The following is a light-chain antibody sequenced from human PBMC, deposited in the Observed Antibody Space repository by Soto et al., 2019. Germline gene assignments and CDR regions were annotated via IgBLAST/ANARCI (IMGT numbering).Light chain of an antibody. CDR3: TSYEGSNMWYVV. CDR1: NSDVGGYDY. Sequence: QSALTQPPSASGSPGQSVTISCTGTNSDVGGYDYVSWYQQHPGKAPKLMIYEVNKRPSGVPDRFSGSKSGNTASLTVSGLQADVEADYYGTSYEGSNMWYVVFGGGTKLTVL. J-gene: IGLJ2*01. V-gene: IGLV2-8*01. CDR2: EVN.